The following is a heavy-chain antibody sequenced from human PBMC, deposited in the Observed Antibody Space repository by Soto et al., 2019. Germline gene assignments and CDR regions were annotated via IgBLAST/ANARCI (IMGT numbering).Heavy chain of an antibody. D-gene: IGHD3-9*01. J-gene: IGHJ4*02. CDR1: GFTFSSYS. Sequence: GGSLRLSCAASGFTFSSYSMNWVRQAPGKGLEWVGRIKSKTDGGTTDYAAPVKGRFTISRDDSKNTLYLQMNSLKTEDTAVYYCTTDANLGLVPLGSDYWGQGTLVTVSS. V-gene: IGHV3-15*07. CDR3: TTDANLGLVPLGSDY. CDR2: IKSKTDGGTT.